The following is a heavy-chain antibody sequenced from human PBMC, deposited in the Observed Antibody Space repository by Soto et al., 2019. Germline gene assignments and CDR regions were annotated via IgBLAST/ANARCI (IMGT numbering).Heavy chain of an antibody. CDR3: ARALWGKPNTDYYYYGMDV. D-gene: IGHD3-16*01. CDR1: GFTFSSYA. Sequence: QVQLVESGGGVVQPGRSLRLSCAASGFTFSSYAMHWVRQAPGKGLEWVAVISYDGSNKYYADSVKGRFTISRDNSKNTLYLQMNSLRAEDTTVYYCARALWGKPNTDYYYYGMDVWGQGTTVTVSS. J-gene: IGHJ6*02. CDR2: ISYDGSNK. V-gene: IGHV3-30-3*01.